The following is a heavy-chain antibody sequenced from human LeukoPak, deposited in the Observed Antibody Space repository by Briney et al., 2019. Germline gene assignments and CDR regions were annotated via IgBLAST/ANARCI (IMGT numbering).Heavy chain of an antibody. CDR3: AKDIGYCSGGSCYSGYFDY. CDR1: GFTFDDYA. J-gene: IGHJ4*02. V-gene: IGHV3-9*01. Sequence: PGRSLRLSCAASGFTFDDYAMHWVRQAPGKGLEWVSGISWNSGSIGYADSVKGRFTISRDNAKNSLHLQMNSLRAEDTALYYCAKDIGYCSGGSCYSGYFDYWGQGTLVTVSS. D-gene: IGHD2-15*01. CDR2: ISWNSGSI.